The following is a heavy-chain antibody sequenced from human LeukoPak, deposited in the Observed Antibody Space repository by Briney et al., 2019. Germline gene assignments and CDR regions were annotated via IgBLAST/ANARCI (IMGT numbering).Heavy chain of an antibody. J-gene: IGHJ6*03. V-gene: IGHV3-30*02. CDR2: IRYDGSNK. CDR1: GFTFSSYG. D-gene: IGHD2-2*01. CDR3: AKDYCSSTRCIPGDYYYYYMDV. Sequence: SGGSLRHSCAASGFTFSSYGMHWVRQAPGKGLEWVAFIRYDGSNKYYTDSVKGRITISEDNSKNILYLQMNSLRAEDTAVYYCAKDYCSSTRCIPGDYYYYYMDVWGKGTTVTVSS.